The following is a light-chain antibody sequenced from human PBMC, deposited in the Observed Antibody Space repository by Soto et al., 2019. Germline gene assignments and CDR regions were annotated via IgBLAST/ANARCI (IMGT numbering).Light chain of an antibody. V-gene: IGKV1-39*01. Sequence: DIQMTQSPSSLSASVGDRVTITCRASQSISSYLNWYQQKPGKAPNLLIYAASTLQSGVPSRFSGSGSGTDFTLTIRSLQPADFANYYGQQSYTTPLTFGGGTKVEIK. J-gene: IGKJ4*01. CDR1: QSISSY. CDR3: QQSYTTPLT. CDR2: AAS.